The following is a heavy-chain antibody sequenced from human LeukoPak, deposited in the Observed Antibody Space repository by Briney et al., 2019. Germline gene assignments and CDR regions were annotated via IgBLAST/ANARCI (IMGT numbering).Heavy chain of an antibody. CDR2: ISDSGTTI. CDR3: ARDRSPTDYSAIIFDY. J-gene: IGHJ4*02. CDR1: GFTFSSYE. Sequence: GGSLRLSCAASGFTFSSYEMNWVRQAPGKELEWVSYISDSGTTIYYADSVKGRFTISRDNAKNSLYLQMNSLRAEDTAVYYCARDRSPTDYSAIIFDYWGQGTLVTVSS. V-gene: IGHV3-48*03. D-gene: IGHD4-11*01.